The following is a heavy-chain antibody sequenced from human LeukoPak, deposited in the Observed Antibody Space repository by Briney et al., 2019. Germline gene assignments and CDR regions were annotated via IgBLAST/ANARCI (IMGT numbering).Heavy chain of an antibody. CDR1: GGSISSYY. D-gene: IGHD2-2*01. J-gene: IGHJ4*02. CDR3: ARCGGGSCHQFDY. Sequence: SETLSLTCTVSGGSISSYYWSWIRQPPGKGLEWIGYIYYSGSTNYNPSLKSRVTISVDTSKNQFSLKPSSVTAADTAVYYCARCGGGSCHQFDYWGQGTLVTVSS. V-gene: IGHV4-59*01. CDR2: IYYSGST.